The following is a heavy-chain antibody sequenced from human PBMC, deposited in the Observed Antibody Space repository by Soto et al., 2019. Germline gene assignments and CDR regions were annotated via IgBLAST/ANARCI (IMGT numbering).Heavy chain of an antibody. CDR1: GFSFTSYW. V-gene: IGHV5-51*01. CDR2: IYPGDSDT. CDR3: ARHEGYYYDSSGYYSYYYYGMDV. J-gene: IGHJ6*02. Sequence: GESLKISCKGSGFSFTSYWIGWVRQMPGKGLEWMGIIYPGDSDTRYSPSFQGQVTISVDKSISTAYLQWSSLKASDTAMYYCARHEGYYYDSSGYYSYYYYGMDVWGQGTTVTVSS. D-gene: IGHD3-22*01.